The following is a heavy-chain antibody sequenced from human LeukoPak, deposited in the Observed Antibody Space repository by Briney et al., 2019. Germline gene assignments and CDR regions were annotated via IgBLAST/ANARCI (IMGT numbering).Heavy chain of an antibody. CDR1: GGSISSYY. CDR3: ARTPFSDYALYYYGMDV. Sequence: SETLSHTCTVSGGSISSYYWSWIRQPPGKGLEWIGYIYYSGSTNYNPSLKSRVTISVDTSKNQFSLKLSSVTAADTAVYYCARTPFSDYALYYYGMDVWGQGTTVTVSS. D-gene: IGHD3/OR15-3a*01. J-gene: IGHJ6*02. CDR2: IYYSGST. V-gene: IGHV4-59*08.